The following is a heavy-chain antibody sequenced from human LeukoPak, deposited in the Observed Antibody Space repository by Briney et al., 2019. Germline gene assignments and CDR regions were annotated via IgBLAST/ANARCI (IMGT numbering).Heavy chain of an antibody. Sequence: GGSLRLSCAASGFTFSSYAMSWVRQAPGKGLEWVSAISGRGGSTYYADSVKGRFTISRDNSKNTLYLQMNSLRAEDTAVYYCAKSILAVTVDYYYYGMDVWGQGTTVTVSS. V-gene: IGHV3-23*01. CDR1: GFTFSSYA. CDR2: ISGRGGST. D-gene: IGHD4-23*01. J-gene: IGHJ6*02. CDR3: AKSILAVTVDYYYYGMDV.